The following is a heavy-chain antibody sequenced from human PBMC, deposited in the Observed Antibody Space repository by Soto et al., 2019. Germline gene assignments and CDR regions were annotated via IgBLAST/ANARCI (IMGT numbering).Heavy chain of an antibody. CDR1: GVTFRSYG. V-gene: IGHV3-33*01. D-gene: IGHD3-22*01. J-gene: IGHJ4*02. Sequence: GGSLRLSCAASGVTFRSYGMHWVRQAPGKGLEWVAVIWYDGSNKYYADSVKGRFTISRDNSKNTLYLQMNSLRAEDTAVYYCARVYDSSGYYYFDYWGQGTLVTVSS. CDR2: IWYDGSNK. CDR3: ARVYDSSGYYYFDY.